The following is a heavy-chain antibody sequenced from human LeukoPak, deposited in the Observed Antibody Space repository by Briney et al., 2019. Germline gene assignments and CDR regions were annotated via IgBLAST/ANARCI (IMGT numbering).Heavy chain of an antibody. CDR1: GGSISSSSYY. J-gene: IGHJ5*02. CDR2: IYYSGST. CDR3: ARPSGGYCTNGVCRQFDP. D-gene: IGHD2-8*01. Sequence: KPSETLSLTCTVSGGSISSSSYYWGWIRQPPGKGLEWIGSIYYSGSTNYNPSLKSRVTISVDTSKNQFSLKLSSVTAADTAVYYCARPSGGYCTNGVCRQFDPRGQGTLVTVSS. V-gene: IGHV4-39*01.